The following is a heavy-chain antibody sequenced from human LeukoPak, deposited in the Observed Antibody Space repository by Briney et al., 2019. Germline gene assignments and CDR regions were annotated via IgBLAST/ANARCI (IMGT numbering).Heavy chain of an antibody. CDR3: AKFFYGSGICLAYFDY. Sequence: GRSLRLSCAASGFTFSSYAMSWVRQAPGKGLEWVSGMSGSGGSTYYADSVKGRFTISRDNSKNTLYLQMNSLRAEDTAVYYFAKFFYGSGICLAYFDYWGQGTLVTVSS. D-gene: IGHD3-10*01. CDR1: GFTFSSYA. J-gene: IGHJ4*02. V-gene: IGHV3-23*01. CDR2: MSGSGGST.